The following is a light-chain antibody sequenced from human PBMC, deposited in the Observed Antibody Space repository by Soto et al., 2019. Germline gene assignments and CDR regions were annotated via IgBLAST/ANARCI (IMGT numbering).Light chain of an antibody. CDR3: SSFTSRHTYV. Sequence: QSVLTQPASVSGSPGQSTTISCTGTSSDIGGYNYVSWYQQLPGEAPKLIIYDVSDRPSGVSTRFSGSKSGNTASPTISGLQAEDEGDYYCSSFTSRHTYVFGTGTKVTVL. J-gene: IGLJ1*01. CDR1: SSDIGGYNY. CDR2: DVS. V-gene: IGLV2-14*01.